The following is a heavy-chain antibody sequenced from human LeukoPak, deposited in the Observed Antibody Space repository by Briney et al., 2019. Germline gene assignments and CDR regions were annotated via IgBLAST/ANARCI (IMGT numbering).Heavy chain of an antibody. CDR3: AVGDSSGWYYLDY. V-gene: IGHV4-34*01. CDR1: GGSFSGYY. J-gene: IGHJ4*02. Sequence: RPSETLSLTCAVYGGSFSGYYWSWIRQPPGKGLEWIGEINHSGSTNYNPSLKSRVTISVDTSKNQFSLKLSSVTAADTAVYYCAVGDSSGWYYLDYWGQGTLVTVSS. D-gene: IGHD6-19*01. CDR2: INHSGST.